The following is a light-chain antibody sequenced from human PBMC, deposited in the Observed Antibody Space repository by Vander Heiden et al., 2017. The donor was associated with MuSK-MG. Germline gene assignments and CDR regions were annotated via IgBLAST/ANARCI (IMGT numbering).Light chain of an antibody. Sequence: DIQLTQSPSFLSASVGDRVTISCRASQGIGSYLAWYQQKPGQAPKLLIYAASTLQSGVPSRFSGSGSGTEFTLTISRLQPEDFATYYCQQLCSVPLTFGAGTKVEIK. CDR2: AAS. CDR1: QGIGSY. CDR3: QQLCSVPLT. J-gene: IGKJ4*01. V-gene: IGKV1-9*01.